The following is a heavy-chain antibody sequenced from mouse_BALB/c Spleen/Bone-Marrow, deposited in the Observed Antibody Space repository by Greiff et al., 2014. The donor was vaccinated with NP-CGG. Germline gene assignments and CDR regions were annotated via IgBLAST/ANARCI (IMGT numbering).Heavy chain of an antibody. D-gene: IGHD2-9*01. Sequence: EVQLQQSGAELVRSGASVKLSCTASGFNIKDYYMHWVKQRPEQGLEWIGWIDPENGDTEYAPKFQGKATMTADTSSNTAYLQLSSLTSEDTAVYYCNRTYYGSMDYWGQGTSVTVSS. CDR1: GFNIKDYY. CDR3: NRTYYGSMDY. CDR2: IDPENGDT. J-gene: IGHJ4*01. V-gene: IGHV14-4*02.